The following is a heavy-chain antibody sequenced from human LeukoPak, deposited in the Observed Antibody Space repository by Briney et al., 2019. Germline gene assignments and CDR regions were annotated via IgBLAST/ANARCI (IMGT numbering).Heavy chain of an antibody. CDR2: ISDYNGNT. D-gene: IGHD6-6*01. CDR3: AREAKAGRPRPRFDCYYMDV. V-gene: IGHV1-18*01. CDR1: GYPFTIYG. Sequence: GASVKVSCKASGYPFTIYGISWVRQTPGQGLEWMGWISDYNGNTNSAQKFQDRVTMTTDTSTSTAYMELRSLRSDDTAVYYCAREAKAGRPRPRFDCYYMDVWGKGTTVTVAS. J-gene: IGHJ6*03.